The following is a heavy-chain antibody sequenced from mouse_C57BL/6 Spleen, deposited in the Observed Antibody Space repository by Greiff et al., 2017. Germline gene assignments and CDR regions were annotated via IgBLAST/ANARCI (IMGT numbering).Heavy chain of an antibody. D-gene: IGHD5-1*01. Sequence: EVNVVESGGGLVKPGGSLTLSCAASGFTFSDYGLHWVRQAPEKGLEWVADISSGSSTIYYADTVKGRFTISRDNAKNNLFLQMTSLRSEDTAMYYCARGTYYYAMDYWGQGTSVTVSS. CDR1: GFTFSDYG. CDR2: ISSGSSTI. CDR3: ARGTYYYAMDY. V-gene: IGHV5-17*01. J-gene: IGHJ4*01.